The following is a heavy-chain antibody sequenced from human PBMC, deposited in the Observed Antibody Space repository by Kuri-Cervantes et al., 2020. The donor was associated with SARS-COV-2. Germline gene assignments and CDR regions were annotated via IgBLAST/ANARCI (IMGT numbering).Heavy chain of an antibody. D-gene: IGHD6-13*01. CDR1: GGSISSYY. CDR2: IYYSGST. J-gene: IGHJ4*02. CDR3: ARGGGGSSWYFDY. Sequence: SETLSLTCTVSGGSISSYYWSWIRQPPGKGLEWIGYIYYSGSTYYNPPLKSRVTISVDTSKNQFSLKLSSVTAADTAVYYCARGGGGSSWYFDYWGQGTLVTVSS. V-gene: IGHV4-59*12.